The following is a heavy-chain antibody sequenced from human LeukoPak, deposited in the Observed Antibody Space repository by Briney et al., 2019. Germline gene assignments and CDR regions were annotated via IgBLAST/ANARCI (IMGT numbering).Heavy chain of an antibody. CDR2: TNQNGGEK. J-gene: IGHJ3*02. Sequence: GGSLRLSCVASGFTFSTYWMSWVRQAPGKGLEWVANTNQNGGEKYYVDSVKGRFTVSRDNAKNSLYLQMNSLRVEDTAVYYCARGPYYDSSGYKIWGQGTMVTVSS. CDR1: GFTFSTYW. CDR3: ARGPYYDSSGYKI. D-gene: IGHD3-22*01. V-gene: IGHV3-7*01.